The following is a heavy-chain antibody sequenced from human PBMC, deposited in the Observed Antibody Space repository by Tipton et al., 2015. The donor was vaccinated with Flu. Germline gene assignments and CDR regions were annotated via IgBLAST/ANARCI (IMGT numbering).Heavy chain of an antibody. V-gene: IGHV4-39*01. Sequence: TLSLTCTVSNGSISNSNSYWGWVRQPPGKGLEWIGSIYHDGSTYDNPSLKSRLTMSVDTSINQLSLRLTSVTAADTAVYFCARHDVGIGWLAHGGYFNSWGQGTLVIVSS. J-gene: IGHJ4*02. CDR3: ARHDVGIGWLAHGGYFNS. CDR1: NGSISNSNSY. D-gene: IGHD5-24*01. CDR2: IYHDGST.